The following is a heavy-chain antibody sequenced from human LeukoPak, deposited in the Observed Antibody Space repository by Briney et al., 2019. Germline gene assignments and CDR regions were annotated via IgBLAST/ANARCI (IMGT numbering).Heavy chain of an antibody. CDR1: GFIFRSCS. V-gene: IGHV3-23*01. CDR3: AKVKSSLRVVGA. CDR2: ISAIGDIT. J-gene: IGHJ5*02. D-gene: IGHD3-22*01. Sequence: TGGSLRLSCAASGFIFRSCSMSWVRQAPGKGLEWVSSISAIGDITHYAESVQGRFTISRDNSGNTLYVQMKSLSVDDTAVYYCAKVKSSLRVVGAWGQGTLVTVSS.